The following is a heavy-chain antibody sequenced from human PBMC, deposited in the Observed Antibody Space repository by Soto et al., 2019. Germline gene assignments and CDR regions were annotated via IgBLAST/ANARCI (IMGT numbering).Heavy chain of an antibody. CDR2: VSASGLNT. CDR3: AKDRPRRTSGDVFDY. D-gene: IGHD1-1*01. J-gene: IGHJ4*02. CDR1: GFTFSTYA. V-gene: IGHV3-23*01. Sequence: EVQMLESGGKLVQPGGSLTLSCAASGFTFSTYAMAWVRQAPGKGLEWVSGVSASGLNTDYADPVKGRYYISRDNSKNTVTLHMNSLGAEDTVLYSCAKDRPRRTSGDVFDYWGQGTAVTVSS.